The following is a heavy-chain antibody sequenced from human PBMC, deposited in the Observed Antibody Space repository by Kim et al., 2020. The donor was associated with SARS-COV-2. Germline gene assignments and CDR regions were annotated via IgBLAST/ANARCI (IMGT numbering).Heavy chain of an antibody. CDR3: AREVGDYFPYYFDY. D-gene: IGHD4-17*01. Sequence: SETLSLTCTASGDSINNYYWSWIRQPPGKGLEWIGYIYYNGRTSYNPSLKSRVTISVDTSKNQFSLKLSSVTTADTAVYYCAREVGDYFPYYFDYWGQGTLVTVSS. V-gene: IGHV4-59*13. CDR2: IYYNGRT. J-gene: IGHJ4*02. CDR1: GDSINNYY.